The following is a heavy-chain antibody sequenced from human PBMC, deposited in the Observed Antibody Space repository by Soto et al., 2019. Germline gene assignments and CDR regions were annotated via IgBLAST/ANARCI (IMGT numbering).Heavy chain of an antibody. CDR3: VKGSLSAVASLDY. J-gene: IGHJ4*02. D-gene: IGHD5-12*01. CDR2: IIDSGDNT. Sequence: XGSLRLSCAASGFTFSSYAMSWVRQAPGKGLEWVSSIIDSGDNTDSADSVRGRFIVSRDNSKATVYLQMNSLRADDTAVYYCVKGSLSAVASLDYWGQGTLVTVSS. CDR1: GFTFSSYA. V-gene: IGHV3-23*01.